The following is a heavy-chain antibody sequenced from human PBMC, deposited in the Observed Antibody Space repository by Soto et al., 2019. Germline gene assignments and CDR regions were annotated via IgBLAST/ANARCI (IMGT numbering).Heavy chain of an antibody. CDR3: ARDVVPAAIGYYYYYGMDV. CDR2: INAGNGNT. CDR1: GYTFTSYA. Sequence: ASVKVSCKASGYTFTSYAMHWVRQAPGQRLEWMGWINAGNGNTKYSQKFQGRVTITRDTSASTAYMELSSLRSEDTAVYYCARDVVPAAIGYYYYYGMDVWGQGTTVTVSS. V-gene: IGHV1-3*01. D-gene: IGHD2-2*01. J-gene: IGHJ6*02.